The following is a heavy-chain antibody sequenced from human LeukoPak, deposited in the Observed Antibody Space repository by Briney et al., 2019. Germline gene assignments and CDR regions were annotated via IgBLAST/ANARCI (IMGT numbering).Heavy chain of an antibody. CDR2: INTNTGNP. Sequence: ASVKVSCKASGYTFTSYAMNWVRQAPGQGLEWMGWINTNTGNPTYAQGFTGRFVFSLGTSVSTAYLQISSLKAEDTAVYYCARVIYGSGGTTKILNNWFDPWGQGTLVTVSS. D-gene: IGHD3-10*01. CDR1: GYTFTSYA. J-gene: IGHJ5*02. V-gene: IGHV7-4-1*02. CDR3: ARVIYGSGGTTKILNNWFDP.